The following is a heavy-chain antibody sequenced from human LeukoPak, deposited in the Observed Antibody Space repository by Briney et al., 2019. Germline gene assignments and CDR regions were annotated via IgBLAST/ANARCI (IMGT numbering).Heavy chain of an antibody. J-gene: IGHJ4*02. CDR2: ISSNGGST. D-gene: IGHD5-18*01. CDR1: GFTFSSYA. Sequence: GGSLRLSCAASGFTFSSYAMRWVRQAPGKGLEYVSAISSNGGSTYYANSVKGRFTISRDNSKNTLYLQMGSLRAEDMAVYYCARGALGYSYGYPGYWGQGTLVTVSS. CDR3: ARGALGYSYGYPGY. V-gene: IGHV3-64*01.